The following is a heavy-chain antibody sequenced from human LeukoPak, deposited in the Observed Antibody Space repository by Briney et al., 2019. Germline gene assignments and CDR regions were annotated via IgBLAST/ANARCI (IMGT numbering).Heavy chain of an antibody. J-gene: IGHJ4*02. D-gene: IGHD6-13*01. CDR1: GGSISSYY. V-gene: IGHV4-59*01. CDR2: IYYSGNT. CDR3: ARAGSWKLNFDY. Sequence: PETLSLTCTVSGGSISSYYWSWTRQPPGKGLEWIGYIYYSGNTNYNPSLKTRVTISVDTSKNQFSLKLSSVTAADTAVYYCARAGSWKLNFDYWGQGTLVTVSS.